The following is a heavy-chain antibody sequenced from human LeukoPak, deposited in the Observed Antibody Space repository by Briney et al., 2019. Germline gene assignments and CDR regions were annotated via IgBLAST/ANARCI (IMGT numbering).Heavy chain of an antibody. V-gene: IGHV3-21*01. CDR3: ARGRSITLLRGVAMSDGFDI. Sequence: GGSLRLSCAASGFTFSTYSMTWVGQAPGKGLEWVSFIDTSGTYIYYGESMKGRFTISRDNAKNSLYLQMNGLRAEDTAVYYCARGRSITLLRGVAMSDGFDIWGQGTMVAVSS. D-gene: IGHD3-10*01. CDR1: GFTFSTYS. J-gene: IGHJ3*02. CDR2: IDTSGTYI.